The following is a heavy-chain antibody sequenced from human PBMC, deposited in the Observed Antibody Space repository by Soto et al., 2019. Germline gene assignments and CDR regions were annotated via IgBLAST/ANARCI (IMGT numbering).Heavy chain of an antibody. Sequence: SETLSLTCVVSGGSISDSDWWSWVRQPPGKGLEWIGESFHSGSTNYNPSLKSRVTMSVDKSKNQFSLKLNSVTAADTAVYFCASDATFDSGGYYYVSWFDLWGQGTPVTVSS. J-gene: IGHJ5*02. D-gene: IGHD3-22*01. CDR1: GGSISDSDW. V-gene: IGHV4-4*02. CDR3: ASDATFDSGGYYYVSWFDL. CDR2: SFHSGST.